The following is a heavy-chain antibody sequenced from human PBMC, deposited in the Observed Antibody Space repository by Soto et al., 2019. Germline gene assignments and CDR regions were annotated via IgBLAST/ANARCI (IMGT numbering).Heavy chain of an antibody. CDR1: GGTFSSYT. D-gene: IGHD1-20*01. CDR3: ARDTASCISV. V-gene: IGHV1-69*08. Sequence: QVQLVQSGAEVKKPGSSVKVSCKASGGTFSSYTISWVRQAPGQGLEWMGRIIPILGKANYAQKFQGRVTITAAKSTSTAHMELSSLRSEDTAVYYCARDTASCISVWGQGTMVTVSS. J-gene: IGHJ3*01. CDR2: IIPILGKA.